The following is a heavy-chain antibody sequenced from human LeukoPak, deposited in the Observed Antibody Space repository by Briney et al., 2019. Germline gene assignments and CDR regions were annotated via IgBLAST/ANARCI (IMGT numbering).Heavy chain of an antibody. Sequence: GSLRLSCAASGFSFDDYAMLWVRQGPGKGLEWVSLISGDGGSTYYGDSVKGRFIISRDNSKNSLYLEVNSLRIEDTGLYYCAKDKGDGEYVDYWGQGTLVTVSS. CDR3: AKDKGDGEYVDY. D-gene: IGHD5-24*01. CDR2: ISGDGGST. J-gene: IGHJ4*02. V-gene: IGHV3-43*02. CDR1: GFSFDDYA.